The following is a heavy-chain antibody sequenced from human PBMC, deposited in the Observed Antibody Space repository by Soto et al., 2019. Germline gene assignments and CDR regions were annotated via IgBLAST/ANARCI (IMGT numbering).Heavy chain of an antibody. CDR1: GFTFSRYA. CDR3: VRELGEVLKSSGSYLSAAFDN. J-gene: IGHJ3*02. Sequence: QVQLVESGGGVVQPGRSLRLSCAASGFTFSRYAMHWVRQAPGKGLEWLSLISYDGGSENYADSVKGRFTISRDNSKSTLFLQMNSLTTEDTAVFFCVRELGEVLKSSGSYLSAAFDNWGQGTMVTVSS. V-gene: IGHV3-30-3*01. CDR2: ISYDGGSE. D-gene: IGHD3-3*01.